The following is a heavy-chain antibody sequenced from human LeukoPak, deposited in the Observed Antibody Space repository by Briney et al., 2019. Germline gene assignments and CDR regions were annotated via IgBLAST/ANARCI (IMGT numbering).Heavy chain of an antibody. Sequence: RTSETLSLTCTVSGGSISSYYWSWIRQPPGKGLEWIGYIYYSGSTNYNPSLKSRVTISVDTSKNQFSLKLSSVTAADTAVYYCARGTYYYDSSGYYYGGYYYYYMDVWGKGTTVTISS. CDR1: GGSISSYY. D-gene: IGHD3-22*01. V-gene: IGHV4-59*01. CDR3: ARGTYYYDSSGYYYGGYYYYYMDV. J-gene: IGHJ6*03. CDR2: IYYSGST.